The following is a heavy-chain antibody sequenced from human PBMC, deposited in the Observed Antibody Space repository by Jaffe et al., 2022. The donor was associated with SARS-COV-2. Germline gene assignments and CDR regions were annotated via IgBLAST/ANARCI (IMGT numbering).Heavy chain of an antibody. V-gene: IGHV1-18*01. CDR1: GDTFTSYG. Sequence: QVQLVQSGAEVKKPGASVKVSCKASGDTFTSYGISWVRQAPGQGLEWMGWISAYNGNTDYAQKLQGRVTMTTDTYTSTAYMELRSLRSDDTAVYYCARDFPTHSGRNWFDPWGQGTLVTVSS. J-gene: IGHJ5*02. CDR3: ARDFPTHSGRNWFDP. D-gene: IGHD1-26*01. CDR2: ISAYNGNT.